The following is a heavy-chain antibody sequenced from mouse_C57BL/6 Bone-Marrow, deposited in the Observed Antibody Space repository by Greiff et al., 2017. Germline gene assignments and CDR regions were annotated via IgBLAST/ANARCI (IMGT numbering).Heavy chain of an antibody. Sequence: VKLMESGAELARPGASVKMSCKASGYTFTSYTMHWVKQRPGQGLEWIGYINPSSGYTKYNQKFKDKATLTADKSSSTAYMQLSSLTSEDSAVYYCARYYGSSLYYFDYWGQGTTLTVSS. D-gene: IGHD1-1*01. CDR2: INPSSGYT. CDR3: ARYYGSSLYYFDY. J-gene: IGHJ2*01. CDR1: GYTFTSYT. V-gene: IGHV1-4*01.